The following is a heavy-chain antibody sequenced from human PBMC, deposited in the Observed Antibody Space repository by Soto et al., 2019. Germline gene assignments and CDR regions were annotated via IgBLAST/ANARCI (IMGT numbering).Heavy chain of an antibody. D-gene: IGHD3-22*01. CDR1: GFTFSSYA. CDR2: ISYDGSNK. J-gene: IGHJ4*02. Sequence: GGSLRLSCAASGFTFSSYAMHWVRQAPGKGLEWVAVISYDGSNKYYADSVKGRFTISRDNSKNTLYLQMNSLRAEDTAVYYCARDTTMIVVVSPIDYWGQGTLVTVSS. V-gene: IGHV3-30-3*01. CDR3: ARDTTMIVVVSPIDY.